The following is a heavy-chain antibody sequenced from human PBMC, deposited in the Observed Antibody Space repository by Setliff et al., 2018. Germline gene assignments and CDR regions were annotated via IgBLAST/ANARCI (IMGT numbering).Heavy chain of an antibody. D-gene: IGHD6-13*01. CDR3: AANPGIAAGGDFDY. CDR1: GGSFSGNY. CDR2: INHSGST. J-gene: IGHJ4*02. V-gene: IGHV4-34*01. Sequence: SETLSLTCAVYGGSFSGNYWSWIRQPPGKGLEWIGEINHSGSTNHNPSLKSRVTISVDTSKNQFALKLSSVTAADTAVYYCAANPGIAAGGDFDYWGQGILVTVSS.